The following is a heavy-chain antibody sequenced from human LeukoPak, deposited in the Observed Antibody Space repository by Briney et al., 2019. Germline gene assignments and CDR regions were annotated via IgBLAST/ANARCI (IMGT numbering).Heavy chain of an antibody. CDR2: ISGSGGTA. J-gene: IGHJ4*02. CDR3: AKDIWGGSPDGYNRFDY. V-gene: IGHV3-23*01. Sequence: GGSLRLSCAASGFTFSIYAMSWVRQAPGKGLEWVSAISGSGGTAYYADSVKGRFTISRDNSKNSLYLQMNNLRAEDTALYYCAKDIWGGSPDGYNRFDYWGQGTLVTVSS. CDR1: GFTFSIYA. D-gene: IGHD5-24*01.